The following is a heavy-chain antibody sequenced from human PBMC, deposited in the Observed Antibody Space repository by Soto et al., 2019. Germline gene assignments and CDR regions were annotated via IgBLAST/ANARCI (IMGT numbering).Heavy chain of an antibody. D-gene: IGHD1-26*01. Sequence: EVQLVESGGGLGKPGGSLRLSCAASGFTFSSYSMNWVRQAPGKGLEWVSSISSSSSYIYYADSVKGRFTISRDNAKNSLYLQMNSLRAEDTAVYYCARGVAGRYYYYGMDVWGQGTTVTVSS. CDR3: ARGVAGRYYYYGMDV. V-gene: IGHV3-21*01. J-gene: IGHJ6*02. CDR2: ISSSSSYI. CDR1: GFTFSSYS.